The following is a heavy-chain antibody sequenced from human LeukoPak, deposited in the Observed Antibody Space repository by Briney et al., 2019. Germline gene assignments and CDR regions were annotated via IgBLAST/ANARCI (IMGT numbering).Heavy chain of an antibody. CDR3: ARDLGQYYDTSDNWFDP. Sequence: PGGFLRLYCAASRFTFSTYWMHWVRQAPGKGLVWVSRINSDGSSTGYADSVKGRFTISSDNAKNTLYLQMNSLRAEDTALYYCARDLGQYYDTSDNWFDPWGQGAMVTVSS. J-gene: IGHJ5*02. CDR1: RFTFSTYW. V-gene: IGHV3-74*01. D-gene: IGHD3-16*01. CDR2: INSDGSST.